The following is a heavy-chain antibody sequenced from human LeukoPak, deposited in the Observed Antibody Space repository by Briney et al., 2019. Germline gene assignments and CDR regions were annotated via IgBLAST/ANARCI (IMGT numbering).Heavy chain of an antibody. CDR1: GFTFSSYS. CDR2: ISSGSSYI. Sequence: GGSLRLSCAASGFTFSSYSMNWVRQAPGKGLEWVSSISSGSSYIHYADSVKGRFTISRDNAKTSLYLQMNSLRAEDTAVYYCARESSSSLDYWGQGTLVTVSS. V-gene: IGHV3-21*01. J-gene: IGHJ4*02. CDR3: ARESSSSLDY. D-gene: IGHD6-13*01.